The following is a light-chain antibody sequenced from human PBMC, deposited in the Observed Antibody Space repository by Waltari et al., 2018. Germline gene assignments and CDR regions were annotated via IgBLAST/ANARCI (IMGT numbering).Light chain of an antibody. CDR1: SDIDVGTYT. V-gene: IGLV5-45*01. CDR3: MIWHTVNVL. J-gene: IGLJ2*01. Sequence: QAVLTQPASLSASPGASASLTCTLRSDIDVGTYTIYWYQQKPGSPPQFLLRYKSDSDNRQGSGVPSRFSGSKDTSANAGILLISGLQSEDEADYYCMIWHTVNVLFGGGTKLTVL. CDR2: YKSDSDN.